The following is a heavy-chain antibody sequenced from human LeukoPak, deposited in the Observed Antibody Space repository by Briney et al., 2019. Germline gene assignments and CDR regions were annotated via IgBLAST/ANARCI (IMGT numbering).Heavy chain of an antibody. V-gene: IGHV4-59*01. CDR2: IYYGGSS. Sequence: SETLSLTCTVSGGFIRGYYWSWIRQPPGKGLEWIGYIYYGGSSNYNPSLKSRLTMSVDMSNNHFSLKLNSVTAADTAVYYCARDWVPTNLAVAHAFDIWGQGTTVTVSS. D-gene: IGHD6-19*01. J-gene: IGHJ3*02. CDR3: ARDWVPTNLAVAHAFDI. CDR1: GGFIRGYY.